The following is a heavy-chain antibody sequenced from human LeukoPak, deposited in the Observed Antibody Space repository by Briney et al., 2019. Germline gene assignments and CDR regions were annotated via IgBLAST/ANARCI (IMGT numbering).Heavy chain of an antibody. CDR1: GYRFTSYW. V-gene: IGHV5-51*01. CDR3: ARSGGNYYSI. J-gene: IGHJ3*02. CDR2: IYPGDSDT. D-gene: IGHD1-26*01. Sequence: PGESLKISCKGSGYRFTSYWIGWVRQMPGKGLERMGIIYPGDSDTIYSPSFQGQVTISADKSTSTANLQWSSLKASDTAMYYCARSGGNYYSIWGQGTMVTVSS.